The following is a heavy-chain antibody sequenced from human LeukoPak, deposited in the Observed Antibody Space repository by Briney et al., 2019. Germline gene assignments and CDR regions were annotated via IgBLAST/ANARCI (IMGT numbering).Heavy chain of an antibody. CDR1: GYTFTSYY. CDR3: AREGYSLRGYYYYGMDV. J-gene: IGHJ6*02. CDR2: INPSGGST. Sequence: ASVKVSCKASGYTFTSYYMHWVRQAPGQGLEWMGIINPSGGSTSYAQKFQGRVTMTRDTSTSTVYMELSSLRSEDTAVYYCAREGYSLRGYYYYGMDVWGQGTTVTVSS. D-gene: IGHD2-15*01. V-gene: IGHV1-46*01.